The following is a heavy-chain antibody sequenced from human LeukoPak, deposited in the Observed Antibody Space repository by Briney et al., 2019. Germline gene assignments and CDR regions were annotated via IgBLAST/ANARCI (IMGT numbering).Heavy chain of an antibody. Sequence: PGGSLRLSCAASGFTFSSYWMSWVRQAPGKGLEWVANIKQDGSEKYYVDSVKGRFTISRDNAKNSLYLQMNSLRAEDTAVYYCARDDFWSGYYYYYYGMDVWGQGTTVTVSS. D-gene: IGHD3-3*01. CDR2: IKQDGSEK. CDR3: ARDDFWSGYYYYYYGMDV. J-gene: IGHJ6*02. CDR1: GFTFSSYW. V-gene: IGHV3-7*03.